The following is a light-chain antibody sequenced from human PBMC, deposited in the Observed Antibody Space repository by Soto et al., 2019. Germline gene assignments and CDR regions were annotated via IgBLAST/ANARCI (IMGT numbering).Light chain of an antibody. CDR3: QQVYNLPRT. Sequence: EIVMTQSPATLSLSPGERATLSCRASQSVSSSYLSWYQQKPGQAPRLLIYGASTRATGIPARFSGGGSGTDFTLTISSLQPEDFAVYYYQQVYNLPRTFGQGTKLEIK. V-gene: IGKV3D-7*01. CDR1: QSVSSSY. CDR2: GAS. J-gene: IGKJ2*01.